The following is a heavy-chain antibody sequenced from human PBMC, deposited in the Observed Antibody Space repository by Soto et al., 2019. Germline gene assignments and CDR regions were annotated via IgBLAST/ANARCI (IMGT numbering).Heavy chain of an antibody. CDR3: ARDSPSIAVAGSADY. Sequence: QVQLVQSGAEVKKPGASVKVSCKASGYTFTSYGITWVRQSPGQGLEWMGWISAYNGNTNYAQKLQGRVTMTTDTSTSTAYMELRSLRSDDTAVYYCARDSPSIAVAGSADYWGQGTLVTVSS. CDR2: ISAYNGNT. CDR1: GYTFTSYG. V-gene: IGHV1-18*04. D-gene: IGHD6-19*01. J-gene: IGHJ4*02.